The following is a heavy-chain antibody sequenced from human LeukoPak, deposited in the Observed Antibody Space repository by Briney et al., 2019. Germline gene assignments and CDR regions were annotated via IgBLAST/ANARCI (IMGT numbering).Heavy chain of an antibody. D-gene: IGHD3-3*01. J-gene: IGHJ4*02. Sequence: ASVKASCKASGYTFTSYGISWVRQAPGQGLEWMGWISAYNGNTNYAQKLQGRVTMTTDTSTSTAYMELRSLRSDDTAVYYCARERAYYDFSLEFASWGQGTLVTVSS. CDR1: GYTFTSYG. CDR3: ARERAYYDFSLEFAS. CDR2: ISAYNGNT. V-gene: IGHV1-18*01.